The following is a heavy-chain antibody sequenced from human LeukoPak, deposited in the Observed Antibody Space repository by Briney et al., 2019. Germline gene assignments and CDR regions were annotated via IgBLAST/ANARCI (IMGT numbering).Heavy chain of an antibody. Sequence: GGALRLSCSASGFTFSIYAMSWVRQTPGKGLEWVSSITSRGGTTYYAPSVKGRFTISRDNYDHPLSLQMTDLRAEGSALYYCARDRPNYYGSDGHYYRRDGDYWGQGTLVTVSS. CDR1: GFTFSIYA. J-gene: IGHJ4*02. CDR3: ARDRPNYYGSDGHYYRRDGDY. CDR2: ITSRGGTT. V-gene: IGHV3-23*01. D-gene: IGHD3-22*01.